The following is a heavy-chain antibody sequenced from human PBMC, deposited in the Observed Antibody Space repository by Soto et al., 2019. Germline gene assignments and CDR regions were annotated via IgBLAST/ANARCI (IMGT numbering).Heavy chain of an antibody. CDR1: GYTFTSYA. V-gene: IGHV1-3*01. CDR3: ARSAITFGGVIVPLDY. CDR2: INAGNGNT. J-gene: IGHJ4*02. D-gene: IGHD3-16*02. Sequence: ASVKVSGKASGYTFTSYAMHWVRQAPGQRREWMGWINAGNGNTKYSQKFQGRVTITRDTSASTAYMELSSLRSEDTAVYYCARSAITFGGVIVPLDYWGQGTLVTVSS.